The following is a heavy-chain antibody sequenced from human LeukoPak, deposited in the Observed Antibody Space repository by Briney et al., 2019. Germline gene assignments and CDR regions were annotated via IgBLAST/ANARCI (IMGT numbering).Heavy chain of an antibody. D-gene: IGHD5-18*01. CDR3: ARVGYSYGYDY. J-gene: IGHJ4*02. Sequence: PGGSPRLSCAASGFTFSTHWMYWLRQAPGKGLVWVSRINSDTSITTYADSVRGRFTISRDNAKNTLYLQMNSLRAEDTAVYYCARVGYSYGYDYWGQGTLVTVSS. V-gene: IGHV3-74*01. CDR2: INSDTSIT. CDR1: GFTFSTHW.